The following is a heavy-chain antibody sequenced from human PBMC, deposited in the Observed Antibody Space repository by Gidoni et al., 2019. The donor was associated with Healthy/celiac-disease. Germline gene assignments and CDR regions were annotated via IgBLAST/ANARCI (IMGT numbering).Heavy chain of an antibody. CDR3: ARGGGGRGYCSSTSCYDY. D-gene: IGHD2-2*01. Sequence: EVQLVESGGGLVKPGGSLRLSCAASGFTFSSYSMNWVRQAPGKGLEWVSSISSSSSYIYYADSVKGRFTISRDNAKNSLYLQMNSLRAEDTAVYYCARGGGGRGYCSSTSCYDYWGQGTLVTVSS. J-gene: IGHJ4*02. V-gene: IGHV3-21*01. CDR2: ISSSSSYI. CDR1: GFTFSSYS.